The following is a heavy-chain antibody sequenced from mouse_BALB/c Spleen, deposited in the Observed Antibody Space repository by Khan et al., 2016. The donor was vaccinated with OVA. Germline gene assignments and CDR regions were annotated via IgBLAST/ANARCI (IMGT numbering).Heavy chain of an antibody. CDR3: IRSGYGAFAY. CDR2: INPSNGDS. CDR1: GYTFTSYY. D-gene: IGHD1-1*02. V-gene: IGHV1S81*02. J-gene: IGHJ3*01. Sequence: VQLQQSGAELVKPGASVKLSCRASGYTFTSYYMYWVKQRPGQGLEWIGEINPSNGDSNFNEKFRSRATLTADKSSKTANMQLSSLTSEDSAVYYCIRSGYGAFAYWGQGTLVTVSA.